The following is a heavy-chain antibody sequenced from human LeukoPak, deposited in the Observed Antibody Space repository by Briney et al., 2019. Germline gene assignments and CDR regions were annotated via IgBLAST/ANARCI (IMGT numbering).Heavy chain of an antibody. J-gene: IGHJ4*02. V-gene: IGHV3-48*01. D-gene: IGHD2-2*01. CDR1: GFTFSSYA. CDR3: ARDWDIVVVPAALDY. CDR2: ISSSSSTI. Sequence: GGSLRLSCAASGFTFSSYAMNWVRQAPGKGLEWVSYISSSSSTIYYADSVKGRFTISRDNAKNSLYLQMNSLRAEDTAVYYCARDWDIVVVPAALDYWGQGTLVTVSS.